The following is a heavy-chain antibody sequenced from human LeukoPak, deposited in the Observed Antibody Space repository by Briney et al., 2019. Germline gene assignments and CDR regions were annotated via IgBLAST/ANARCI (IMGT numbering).Heavy chain of an antibody. V-gene: IGHV3-30*03. D-gene: IGHD5-24*01. CDR1: GFTLSSYG. Sequence: GGSLRLSCAASGFTLSSYGMHWVRQAPGKGLEWVAIISYDGGDKYYADSVKGRFTISRDNSRNTLYLQMNSLRPEDTAVYYCARDSGWLQAFDYWGQGTLVTVSS. J-gene: IGHJ4*02. CDR2: ISYDGGDK. CDR3: ARDSGWLQAFDY.